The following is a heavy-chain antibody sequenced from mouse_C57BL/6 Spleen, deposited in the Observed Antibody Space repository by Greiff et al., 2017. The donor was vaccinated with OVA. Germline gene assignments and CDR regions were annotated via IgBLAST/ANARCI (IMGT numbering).Heavy chain of an antibody. Sequence: QVQLKQSGPELVKPGASVKISCKASGYAFSSSWMNWVKQRPGKGLEWIGRIYPGDGDTNYNGKFKGKATLTADKSSSTAYMQLSSLTSEDSAVYFCARTDYSGDYFDYWGQGTTLTVSS. V-gene: IGHV1-82*01. J-gene: IGHJ2*01. D-gene: IGHD1-1*01. CDR2: IYPGDGDT. CDR1: GYAFSSSW. CDR3: ARTDYSGDYFDY.